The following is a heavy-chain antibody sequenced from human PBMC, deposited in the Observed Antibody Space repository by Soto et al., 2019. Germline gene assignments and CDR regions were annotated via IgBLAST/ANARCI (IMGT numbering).Heavy chain of an antibody. CDR3: ARERRYCSGGSCYVIGYYYGMDV. D-gene: IGHD2-15*01. V-gene: IGHV3-21*01. J-gene: IGHJ6*02. Sequence: LRLSCAASGFTFSSYSMNWVRQAPGKGLEWVSSISSSSSYIYHADSVKGRFTISRDNAKNSLYLQMNSLRAEDTAVYYCARERRYCSGGSCYVIGYYYGMDVWGQGTTVTVSS. CDR1: GFTFSSYS. CDR2: ISSSSSYI.